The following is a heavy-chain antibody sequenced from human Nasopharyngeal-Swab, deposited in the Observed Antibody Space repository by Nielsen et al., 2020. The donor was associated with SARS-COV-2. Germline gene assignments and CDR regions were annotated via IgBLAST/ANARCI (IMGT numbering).Heavy chain of an antibody. V-gene: IGHV4-34*01. J-gene: IGHJ6*02. CDR1: GGSFSGYY. CDR3: ARGGSSSWYYYYYGMDA. CDR2: INHSGST. Sequence: GSLRLSCAVYGGSFSGYYWSWIRQPPGKGLEWIGEINHSGSTNYNPSLKSRVTISVDTSKNQFSLKLSSVTAADTAVYYCARGGSSSWYYYYYGMDAWGQGTTVTVSS. D-gene: IGHD6-13*01.